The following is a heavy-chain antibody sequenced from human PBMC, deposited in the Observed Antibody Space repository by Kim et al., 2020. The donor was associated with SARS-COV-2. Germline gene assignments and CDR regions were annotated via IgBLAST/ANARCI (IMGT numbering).Heavy chain of an antibody. CDR1: GDSISTYY. D-gene: IGHD3-10*01. J-gene: IGHJ6*02. CDR2: IYYSGST. CDR3: ARGAYGSGSPYYHGMDV. V-gene: IGHV4-59*12. Sequence: SETLSLTCTVSGDSISTYYWSWIRQPPGKGLEWIGYIYYSGSTNYNPSLKSRVTISVDTSKNQFSLKLSSATAADTAVYYCARGAYGSGSPYYHGMDVWGQGTTVTVSS.